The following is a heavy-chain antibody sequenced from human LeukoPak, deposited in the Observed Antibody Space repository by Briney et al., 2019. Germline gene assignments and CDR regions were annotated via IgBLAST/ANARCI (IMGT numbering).Heavy chain of an antibody. V-gene: IGHV1-8*01. CDR3: ARGKEIEAGTGSDY. Sequence: ASVKVSCKASGYTFTSYDINWVRQATGQGLEWMGWMNPNSGNTGYAQKFQGRVTMTRNTYISTAYMELSSLRSEDTAVYYCARGKEIEAGTGSDYWGQGTLVTVSS. J-gene: IGHJ4*02. D-gene: IGHD6-19*01. CDR2: MNPNSGNT. CDR1: GYTFTSYD.